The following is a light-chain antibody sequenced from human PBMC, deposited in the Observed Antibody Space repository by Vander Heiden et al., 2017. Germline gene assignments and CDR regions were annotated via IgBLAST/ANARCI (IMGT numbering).Light chain of an antibody. CDR1: SSNIGSYY. J-gene: IGLJ1*01. CDR3: AAWDGSLSGYV. CDR2: RNN. Sequence: QSVLTQPPSASGTPGQRVTISCSGSSSNIGSYYVYWYQQLPGTAPKLLIYRNNQRPSGVPDRFSGSKSGTSASLAISGLRSEDEADYYCAAWDGSLSGYVFGTGTKVTVL. V-gene: IGLV1-47*01.